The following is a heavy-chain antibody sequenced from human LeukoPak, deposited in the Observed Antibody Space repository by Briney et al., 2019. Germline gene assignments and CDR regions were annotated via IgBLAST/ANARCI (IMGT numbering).Heavy chain of an antibody. Sequence: SETLSLTCTVSGGSISSGSYYWSWIRQPAGKGLEWIGRIYTSGSTNYNPSLKSRVTISVDTSKNQFSLKLSSVTAADTAVYYCARSTYCGGDCYYLGDWYFDLWGRGTLVTVSS. J-gene: IGHJ2*01. D-gene: IGHD2-21*01. CDR3: ARSTYCGGDCYYLGDWYFDL. CDR2: IYTSGST. V-gene: IGHV4-61*02. CDR1: GGSISSGSYY.